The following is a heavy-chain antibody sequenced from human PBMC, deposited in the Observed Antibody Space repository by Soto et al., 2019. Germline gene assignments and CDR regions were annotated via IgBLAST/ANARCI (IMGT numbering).Heavy chain of an antibody. CDR1: GYTFTSYG. V-gene: IGHV1-18*01. J-gene: IGHJ4*02. D-gene: IGHD4-17*01. Sequence: QVQLVQSGVEVEKPGASVKVSCKASGYTFTSYGVSWVRQAPGQGLEWMGWISAYNGNTNYAQKIQGRVTMTTDTSTSTAYMELRSLRSDDAAVYYCARDVPTVTTGGPDYWGQGTVVSVSS. CDR3: ARDVPTVTTGGPDY. CDR2: ISAYNGNT.